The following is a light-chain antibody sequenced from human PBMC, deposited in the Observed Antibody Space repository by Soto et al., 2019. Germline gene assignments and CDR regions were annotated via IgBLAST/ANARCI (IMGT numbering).Light chain of an antibody. V-gene: IGKV3-11*01. CDR2: DAS. J-gene: IGKJ4*01. CDR3: QQRSTWPLT. CDR1: QGVGSY. Sequence: EIVLTQSPATLSLSPGERATLSCRASQGVGSYLAWYRQKPGQAPRLLIYDASNRAAGIPARFSGGGSGTDFTLTISSLEAEDFAIYYCQQRSTWPLTFGGGTRVDIK.